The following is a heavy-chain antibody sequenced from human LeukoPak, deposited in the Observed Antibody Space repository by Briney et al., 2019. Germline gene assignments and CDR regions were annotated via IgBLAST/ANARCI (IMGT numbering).Heavy chain of an antibody. CDR2: ISSSGTTT. V-gene: IGHV3-48*03. Sequence: GGSLRLSCAAPGFTFSSYEMNWVRQAPGKGPEWVSYISSSGTTTHYADSVEGRFTISRDSAKNSLYLQMNSLRAEDTAVYYCARVTTGTKVDYWGQGTLVTVSS. D-gene: IGHD1-1*01. CDR3: ARVTTGTKVDY. CDR1: GFTFSSYE. J-gene: IGHJ4*02.